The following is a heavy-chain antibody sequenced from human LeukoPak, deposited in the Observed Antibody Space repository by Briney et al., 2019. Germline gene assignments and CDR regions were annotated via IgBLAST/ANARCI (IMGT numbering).Heavy chain of an antibody. D-gene: IGHD2-2*01. V-gene: IGHV3-7*01. CDR1: GFIFSSYS. CDR3: AREGRRYCSSTSCLAWFDP. Sequence: GGSLRLSCAASGFIFSSYSMNWVRQAPGKGLEWVANIKQDGSEKYYVDSVKGRFTISRDNAKNSLYLQMNSLRAEDTAVYYCAREGRRYCSSTSCLAWFDPWGQGTLVTVSS. CDR2: IKQDGSEK. J-gene: IGHJ5*02.